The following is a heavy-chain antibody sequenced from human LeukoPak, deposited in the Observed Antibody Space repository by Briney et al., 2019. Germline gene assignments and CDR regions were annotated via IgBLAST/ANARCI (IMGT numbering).Heavy chain of an antibody. J-gene: IGHJ4*02. CDR3: ARDPRGPTEYDSSGRDSFDY. V-gene: IGHV3-30*02. Sequence: GGSLRLSCAASGFTFSSYGMHWVRQAPGKGLEWVAFIRYDGSNKYYADSVKGRFTISRDNSKNTLFLQMNSLRAEDTAVYYCARDPRGPTEYDSSGRDSFDYWGQGTLVTVSS. CDR2: IRYDGSNK. D-gene: IGHD3-22*01. CDR1: GFTFSSYG.